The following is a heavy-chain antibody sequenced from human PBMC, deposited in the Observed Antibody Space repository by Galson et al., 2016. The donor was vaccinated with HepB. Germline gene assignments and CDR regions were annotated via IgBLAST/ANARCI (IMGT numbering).Heavy chain of an antibody. Sequence: SVKVSCKASGGTFRKHILSWVRQAPGQGPEWMGGIIPMFDSPVYAQKFQDRVTISADELTTTAYMELNSLRSDDTAVYYCARAKEGSIQYKDAMDVWGQGTTVTV. D-gene: IGHD1-1*01. CDR3: ARAKEGSIQYKDAMDV. J-gene: IGHJ6*02. CDR1: GGTFRKHI. V-gene: IGHV1-69*13. CDR2: IIPMFDSP.